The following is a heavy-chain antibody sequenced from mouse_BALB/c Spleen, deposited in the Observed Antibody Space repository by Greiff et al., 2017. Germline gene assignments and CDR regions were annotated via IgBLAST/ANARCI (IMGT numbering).Heavy chain of an antibody. D-gene: IGHD1-2*01. CDR1: GYSITSDYA. V-gene: IGHV3-2*02. Sequence: EVKLVESGPGLVKPSQSLSLTCTVTGYSITSDYAWNWIRQFPGNKLEWMGYISYSGSTSYNPSLKSRISITRDTSKNQFFLQLNSVTTEDTATYYCARSFHYYHDFDYWGQGTTLTVSS. J-gene: IGHJ2*01. CDR3: ARSFHYYHDFDY. CDR2: ISYSGST.